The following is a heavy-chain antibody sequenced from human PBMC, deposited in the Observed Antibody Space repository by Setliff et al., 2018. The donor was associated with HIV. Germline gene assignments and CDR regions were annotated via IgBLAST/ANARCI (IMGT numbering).Heavy chain of an antibody. J-gene: IGHJ4*02. CDR3: ASFFVTTVTNQDY. V-gene: IGHV4-39*01. Sequence: SETLSLTCSVSGGSISNNKYYWSWIRQAPGKGLEWTGSIYYNGKTYYNPSLKSRLTISVDTSENQFSLKLDSVTAADTAMYYCASFFVTTVTNQDYWGQGTPVTVSS. CDR1: GGSISNNKYY. D-gene: IGHD4-17*01. CDR2: IYYNGKT.